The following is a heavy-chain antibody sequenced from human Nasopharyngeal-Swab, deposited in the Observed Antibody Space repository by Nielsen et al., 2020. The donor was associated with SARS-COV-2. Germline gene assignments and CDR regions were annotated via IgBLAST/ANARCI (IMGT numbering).Heavy chain of an antibody. J-gene: IGHJ4*02. CDR3: ARAGDRFGELLFFDY. Sequence: WVRQAPGQGLEWMGWISAYNGNTNYAQKLQGRVTMTTDISTGTAYMELRSLRSDDTAVYYCARAGDRFGELLFFDYWGQGNLVTVSS. CDR2: ISAYNGNT. V-gene: IGHV1-18*01. D-gene: IGHD3-10*01.